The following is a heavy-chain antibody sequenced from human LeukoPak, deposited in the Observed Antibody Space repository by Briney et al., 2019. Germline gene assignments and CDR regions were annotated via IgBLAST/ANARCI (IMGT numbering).Heavy chain of an antibody. CDR1: GYSISSGYY. CDR2: IYYSGST. J-gene: IGHJ6*03. D-gene: IGHD2-15*01. V-gene: IGHV4-61*01. Sequence: SETLSLTCTVSGYSISSGYYWGWIRQPPGKGLEWIGYIYYSGSTNYNPSLKSRVTISVDTSKNQFSLKLSSVTAADTAVYYCAREAMVADTFYYMDVWGKGTTVTVSS. CDR3: AREAMVADTFYYMDV.